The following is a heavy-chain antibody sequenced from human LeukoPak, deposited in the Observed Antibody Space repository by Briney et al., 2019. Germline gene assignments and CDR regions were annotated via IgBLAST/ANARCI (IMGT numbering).Heavy chain of an antibody. CDR3: ARDNMVYYGSGSPYDY. Sequence: GASVKVSCKASGYTFTSYGIGWVRQAPGQGLEWMGWISAYNGNTNYAQKLQGRVTMTTDTSTSTAYMELRSLRSDDTAVYYCARDNMVYYGSGSPYDYWGQGTLVTVSS. J-gene: IGHJ4*02. CDR2: ISAYNGNT. D-gene: IGHD3-10*01. V-gene: IGHV1-18*01. CDR1: GYTFTSYG.